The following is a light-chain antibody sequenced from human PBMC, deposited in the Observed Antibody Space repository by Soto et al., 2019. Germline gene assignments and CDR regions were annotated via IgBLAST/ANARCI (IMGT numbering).Light chain of an antibody. Sequence: DIQMTQSPSSVSASVGDRVTITCRASQAISTWLAWYQQKPGKAPKLLIYAASNLQTGVPSRFSGSGSGTDFTLTISSLQPEDFASYDCQQSNSFPRTFGQGTKVEI. CDR1: QAISTW. CDR2: AAS. J-gene: IGKJ1*01. V-gene: IGKV1D-12*01. CDR3: QQSNSFPRT.